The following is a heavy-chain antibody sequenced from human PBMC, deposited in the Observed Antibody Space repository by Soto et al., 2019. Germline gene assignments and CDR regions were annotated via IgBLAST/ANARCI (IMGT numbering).Heavy chain of an antibody. V-gene: IGHV4-34*01. CDR2: INHSGST. J-gene: IGHJ4*02. Sequence: SETLSLTCAVYGGSFSGYYWSWIRQPPGKGLEWIGEINHSGSTNYNPSLKSRVTISVDTSKNQFSLKLSSVTAADTAVYYCARLRWTIDYWGQGTLVTVSS. CDR3: ARLRWTIDY. CDR1: GGSFSGYY. D-gene: IGHD4-17*01.